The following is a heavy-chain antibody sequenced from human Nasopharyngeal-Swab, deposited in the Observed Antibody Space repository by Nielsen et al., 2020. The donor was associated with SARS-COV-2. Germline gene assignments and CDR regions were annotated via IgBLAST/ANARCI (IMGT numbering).Heavy chain of an antibody. CDR3: ATAYNGNYYWDY. CDR1: GYSFSSYW. Sequence: GGSLRLSCKGSGYSFSSYWIGWVRQMPGKGLEWMGIMYPRDSDTRYSPSFQGQVTISADKSISTAYLQWSSLKASDTAMHYRATAYNGNYYWDYWGQGTLVTVSS. CDR2: MYPRDSDT. J-gene: IGHJ4*02. V-gene: IGHV5-51*01. D-gene: IGHD1-7*01.